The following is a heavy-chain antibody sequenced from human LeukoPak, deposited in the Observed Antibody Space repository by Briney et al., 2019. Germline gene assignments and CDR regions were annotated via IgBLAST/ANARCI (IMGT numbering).Heavy chain of an antibody. V-gene: IGHV1-18*01. Sequence: ASVKVSCKASGGTLSSYAISWVRQAAGQGLEWMGWISAYNGDTDYAHNFQGRVTLTTDTATNTAYMETTNLRSDDTAVYYCARRNYFQSKYKFDYWGQGTLVTVSS. D-gene: IGHD2/OR15-2a*01. CDR1: GGTLSSYA. CDR3: ARRNYFQSKYKFDY. J-gene: IGHJ4*02. CDR2: ISAYNGDT.